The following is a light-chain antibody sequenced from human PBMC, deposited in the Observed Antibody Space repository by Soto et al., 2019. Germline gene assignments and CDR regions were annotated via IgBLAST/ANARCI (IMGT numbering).Light chain of an antibody. CDR3: QQRNNWPPVT. J-gene: IGKJ4*01. V-gene: IGKV3-11*01. CDR2: GAS. CDR1: QSISNH. Sequence: CRSSQSISNHLNWYQQRLGQAPRLLIYGASSGATGIPDRFSGSGSGADFTLTISSLEPEDFAVYYCQQRNNWPPVTFGGGTKVDIK.